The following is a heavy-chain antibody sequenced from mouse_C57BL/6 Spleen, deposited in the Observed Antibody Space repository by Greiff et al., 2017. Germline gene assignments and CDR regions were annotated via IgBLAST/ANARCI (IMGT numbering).Heavy chain of an antibody. J-gene: IGHJ2*01. Sequence: VHVKQSGAELVKPGASVKLSCTASGFNIKDYYMHWVKQRTEQGLEWIGRIDPEDGETKYAPKFKGKATITADTSSNTAYLQLSSLTSEDTAVYYCARCFGELDFDYWGQGTTLTVSS. CDR2: IDPEDGET. CDR1: GFNIKDYY. CDR3: ARCFGELDFDY. V-gene: IGHV14-2*01.